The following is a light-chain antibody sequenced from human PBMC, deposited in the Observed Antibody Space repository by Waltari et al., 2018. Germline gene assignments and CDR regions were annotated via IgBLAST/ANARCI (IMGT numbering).Light chain of an antibody. CDR1: SSNIGSNP. Sequence: QSVLTQPPSASGTPGLRVPLSCSGSSSNIGSNPVNWYQQPPGTAPKLLIYSTNQRPSGVPDRFSGSKSGTSASLAISGLQSEDEADYYCATWDDSLNAAVFGGGTQLSVL. V-gene: IGLV1-44*01. CDR2: STN. J-gene: IGLJ7*01. CDR3: ATWDDSLNAAV.